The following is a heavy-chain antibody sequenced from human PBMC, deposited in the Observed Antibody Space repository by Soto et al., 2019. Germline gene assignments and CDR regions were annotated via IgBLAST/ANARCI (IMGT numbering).Heavy chain of an antibody. CDR3: ARDLEATITDY. D-gene: IGHD5-12*01. CDR1: GGTFSSYT. V-gene: IGHV1-69*08. CDR2: IIPILGIA. Sequence: QVQLVQSGAEVKKPGSSVKVSCKASGGTFSSYTISWVRQAPGQGLEWMGRIIPILGIANYAQKFQGRVTITADKSTSTADMELSSLRTEDTAVYYCARDLEATITDYWGQGTLVTVSS. J-gene: IGHJ4*02.